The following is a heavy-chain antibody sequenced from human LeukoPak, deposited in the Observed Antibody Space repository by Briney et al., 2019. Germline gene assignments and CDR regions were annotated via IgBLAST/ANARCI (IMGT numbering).Heavy chain of an antibody. CDR1: GFTFSSYA. Sequence: GSLRLSCAASGFTFSSYAMSWVRQPPGKGLEWIGSIYYSGSTYYNPSLKSRVTISVDTSKNQFSLKLSSVTAADTAVYYCARHGPHYYFDYWGQGTLVTVSS. CDR2: IYYSGST. CDR3: ARHGPHYYFDY. J-gene: IGHJ4*02. V-gene: IGHV4-39*01.